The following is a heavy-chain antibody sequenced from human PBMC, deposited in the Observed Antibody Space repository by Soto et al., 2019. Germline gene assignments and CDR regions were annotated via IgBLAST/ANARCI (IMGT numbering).Heavy chain of an antibody. CDR1: GGTFSTYA. J-gene: IGHJ5*02. CDR3: ARMATFGSLKRFDP. V-gene: IGHV1-69*13. Sequence: SVKVSCKASGGTFSTYAISWVRQAPGQGLEWMGGIIPIFGTAKYAQKFQGRVTITADESTSTAYMELSSLRSEDTAIYYCARMATFGSLKRFDPWGQCTLVTVSS. CDR2: IIPIFGTA. D-gene: IGHD3-16*01.